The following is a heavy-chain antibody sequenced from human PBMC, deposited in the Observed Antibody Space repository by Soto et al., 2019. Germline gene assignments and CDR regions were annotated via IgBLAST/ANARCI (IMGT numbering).Heavy chain of an antibody. CDR2: IIPVFGKA. J-gene: IGHJ4*02. Sequence: QVQLVQSGAEVKKPGSSVKVSCKASGGTFSRSAINWVRQAPGQGLEWMGGIIPVFGKANYAQKFQGRVTITADESTSTGYMELRSLTSEDTAVYYCARDGTLYDSSAYYYVYWCQGSLVTVSS. CDR1: GGTFSRSA. V-gene: IGHV1-69*01. D-gene: IGHD3-22*01. CDR3: ARDGTLYDSSAYYYVY.